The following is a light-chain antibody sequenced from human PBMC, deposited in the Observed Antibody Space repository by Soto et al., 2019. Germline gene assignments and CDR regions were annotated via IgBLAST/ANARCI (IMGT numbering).Light chain of an antibody. CDR3: AAWDDSLNGPV. CDR2: SNN. J-gene: IGLJ3*02. Sequence: QSVLTQPPSASGTPGQRVTISCSGSSSNIGSNTVNWYQQLPGTAPKLLIYSNNQRPSGFPDLFSGSKSGTSASLAISGRHSEDEADYYCAAWDDSLNGPVFGGGTKLTVL. V-gene: IGLV1-44*01. CDR1: SSNIGSNT.